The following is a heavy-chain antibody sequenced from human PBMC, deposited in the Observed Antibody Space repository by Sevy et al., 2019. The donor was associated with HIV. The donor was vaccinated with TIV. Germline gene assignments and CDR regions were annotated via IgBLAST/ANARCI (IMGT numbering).Heavy chain of an antibody. J-gene: IGHJ4*02. CDR2: INPNSGGT. D-gene: IGHD3-22*01. Sequence: ASVKVSCKASGYTFTGYYMHWVRQAPGQGLEWMGWINPNSGGTNYAQKFQGRVTMTRDTSISTAYMELSRLRSDDTAVYYCARWYYYDSSGYYDYWGQGTLVTVSS. V-gene: IGHV1-2*02. CDR3: ARWYYYDSSGYYDY. CDR1: GYTFTGYY.